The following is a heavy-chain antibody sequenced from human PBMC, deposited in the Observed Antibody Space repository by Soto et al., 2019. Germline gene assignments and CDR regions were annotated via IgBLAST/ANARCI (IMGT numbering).Heavy chain of an antibody. CDR2: ISHLENT. V-gene: IGHV4-30-2*06. J-gene: IGHJ4*02. CDR1: GASISYGGFS. CDR3: ARGGGYDSFDY. Sequence: PSETLSLTCTVPGASISYGGFSWSWIRQSPGKGLEWIGYISHLENTYLHPSFKSRLTMSIDRTRNQFSLKLSSVTAADMAVYYCARGGGYDSFDYWGQGVLVTVSS. D-gene: IGHD5-12*01.